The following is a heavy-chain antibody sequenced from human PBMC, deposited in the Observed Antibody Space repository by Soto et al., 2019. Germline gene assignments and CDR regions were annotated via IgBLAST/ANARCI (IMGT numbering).Heavy chain of an antibody. V-gene: IGHV1-69*08. J-gene: IGHJ2*01. D-gene: IGHD4-17*01. CDR2: IIPALGTA. CDR3: ARPDFGDYWYFDL. Sequence: QDQLVQSGAEVKKPGSSVKVSCKASGGTFSSHTFSWVRQAPVQGLEWMGRIIPALGTATYAQKFQGRVTITADESATTVYMELNSLRSEYTAVYYCARPDFGDYWYFDLWGRGTLVTVSS. CDR1: GGTFSSHT.